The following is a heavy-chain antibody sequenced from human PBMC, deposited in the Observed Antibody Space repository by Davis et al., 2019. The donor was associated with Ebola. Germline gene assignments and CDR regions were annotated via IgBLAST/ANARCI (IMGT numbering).Heavy chain of an antibody. J-gene: IGHJ5*02. Sequence: ASVKVSCKASGYTFTGYYMHWVRQAPGQGLEWMGWINPNSGGSNYAQKFQGRVTMTRDTSISTAYMELSRLRSDDTAVYYCANQWLAPRGWFDPWGQGTLVTVSS. D-gene: IGHD6-19*01. CDR1: GYTFTGYY. V-gene: IGHV1-2*02. CDR2: INPNSGGS. CDR3: ANQWLAPRGWFDP.